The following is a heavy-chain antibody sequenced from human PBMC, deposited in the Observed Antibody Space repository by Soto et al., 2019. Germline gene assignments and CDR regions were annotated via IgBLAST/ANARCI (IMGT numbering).Heavy chain of an antibody. CDR1: GFTFSSYG. CDR3: ARDRVTIFGVDLYYGMDV. Sequence: QVQPVESGGGVVQPGRSLRLSCAASGFTFSSYGTHWVRQAPGKGLEWVAVIWYDGSNKYYADSVKGRFTISRDNSKNTLYLQMNSLRAEDTAVYYCARDRVTIFGVDLYYGMDVWGQGTTVTVSS. V-gene: IGHV3-33*01. CDR2: IWYDGSNK. D-gene: IGHD3-3*01. J-gene: IGHJ6*02.